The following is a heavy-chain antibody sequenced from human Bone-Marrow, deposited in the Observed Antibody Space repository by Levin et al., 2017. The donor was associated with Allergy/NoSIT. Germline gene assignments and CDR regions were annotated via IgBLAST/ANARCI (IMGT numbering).Heavy chain of an antibody. J-gene: IGHJ6*03. D-gene: IGHD3-3*01. CDR1: GYTFTDFA. CDR2: INAGNGNT. Sequence: ASVKVSCKASGYTFTDFAIYWVRQAPGQRLEWMGWINAGNGNTKYSQKFQGRVTITRDTSASTAYMELSSLRFEDTAVYYCTRGRWSAPRSDYYMDGWGKGTTVTVSS. V-gene: IGHV1-3*01. CDR3: TRGRWSAPRSDYYMDG.